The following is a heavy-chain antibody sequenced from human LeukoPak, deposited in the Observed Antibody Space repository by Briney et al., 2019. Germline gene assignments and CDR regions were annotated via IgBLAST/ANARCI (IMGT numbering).Heavy chain of an antibody. CDR2: ISAYNGNT. V-gene: IGHV1-18*01. J-gene: IGHJ4*02. CDR1: GYTLTTYD. CDR3: ARGGY. Sequence: GASVKVSCKTSGYTLTTYDISWVRQAPGRGLEWMGRISAYNGNTNFPQKLQGRVTMTMTTDTSTTTAYMELRSLRSDDTAVYYCARGGYWGQGTLVTVSS. D-gene: IGHD2-15*01.